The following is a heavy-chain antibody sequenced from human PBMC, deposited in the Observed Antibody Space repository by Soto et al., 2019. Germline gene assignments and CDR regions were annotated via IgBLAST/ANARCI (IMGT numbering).Heavy chain of an antibody. Sequence: VGRIKSKTDGGTTDYAAPVKGRFTISRDDSKNTLYLQMNSLKTEDTAVYYCTTDRGNYHCSSTSCYSAVWGQGTLVTVSS. V-gene: IGHV3-15*01. CDR3: TTDRGNYHCSSTSCYSAV. D-gene: IGHD2-2*01. J-gene: IGHJ4*02. CDR2: IKSKTDGGTT.